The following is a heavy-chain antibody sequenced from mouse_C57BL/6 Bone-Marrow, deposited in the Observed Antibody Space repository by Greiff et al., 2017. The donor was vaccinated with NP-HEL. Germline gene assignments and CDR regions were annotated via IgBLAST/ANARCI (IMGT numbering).Heavy chain of an antibody. CDR1: GYTFTSYT. CDR3: ARVLYYGNRFDY. J-gene: IGHJ2*01. CDR2: INPSSGYP. D-gene: IGHD2-1*01. V-gene: IGHV1-4*01. Sequence: VQLVESGAELARPGASVKMSCKASGYTFTSYTMHWVKQRPGQGLEWIGYINPSSGYPKYNQKFKDKATLTADKSSSNAYMQLSSLTSEDSAVYYCARVLYYGNRFDYWGQGTTLTVSS.